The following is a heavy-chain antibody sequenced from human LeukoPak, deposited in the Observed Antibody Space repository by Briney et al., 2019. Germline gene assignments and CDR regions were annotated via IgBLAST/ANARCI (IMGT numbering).Heavy chain of an antibody. CDR3: ARDREYGFDY. CDR2: ISSSSSYI. Sequence: PGGSLRLSCAASGFTFSSYSMNWVRQAPGKGLEWVSSISSSSSYIYYADSVKGRFTISRDNAKNSLYMQMNSLRAEETVVYYWARDREYGFDYWGQGTLVTVSS. V-gene: IGHV3-21*01. CDR1: GFTFSSYS. J-gene: IGHJ4*02. D-gene: IGHD3-10*01.